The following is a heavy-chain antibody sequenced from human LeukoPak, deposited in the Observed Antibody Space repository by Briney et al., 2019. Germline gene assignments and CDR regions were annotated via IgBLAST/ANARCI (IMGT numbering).Heavy chain of an antibody. J-gene: IGHJ5*02. CDR2: IVPIFGTA. D-gene: IGHD3-9*01. CDR3: ASQSTFGVGLLRYFDLQNWFDP. V-gene: IGHV1-69*13. Sequence: SVKVSCKASGGTFSSYAISWVRQAPGQGLEWMGGIVPIFGTANYAQKFQGRVTITADESTSTAYMELSSLRSEDTAVYYCASQSTFGVGLLRYFDLQNWFDPWGQGTLVTVSS. CDR1: GGTFSSYA.